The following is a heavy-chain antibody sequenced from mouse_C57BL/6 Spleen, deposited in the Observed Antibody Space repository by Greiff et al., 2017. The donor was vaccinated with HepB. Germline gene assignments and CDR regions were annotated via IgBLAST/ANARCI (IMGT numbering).Heavy chain of an antibody. CDR1: GYTFTSYW. J-gene: IGHJ3*01. CDR3: ASVYDYDGTPFAY. Sequence: QVQLQQPGAELVRPGTSVKLSCKASGYTFTSYWMHWVKQRPGQGLEWIGVIDPSDSYTNYNQKFKGKATLTVDTSSSTAYMQLSSLTSEDSAVYYCASVYDYDGTPFAYWGQGTLVTVSA. V-gene: IGHV1-59*01. CDR2: IDPSDSYT. D-gene: IGHD2-4*01.